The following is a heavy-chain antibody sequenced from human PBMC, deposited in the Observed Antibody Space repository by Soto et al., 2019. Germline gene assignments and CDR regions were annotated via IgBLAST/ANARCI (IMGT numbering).Heavy chain of an antibody. CDR3: ARDLSSGYYCFDY. Sequence: PGGSLRLSCAASGFPFSSYAMHWVRQAPGKGLEWVAVISYDGSNKYYADSAKGRFTISRDNSKNTLYLQMNSLRAEDTAVYYCARDLSSGYYCFDYWGQGTLGTVSS. CDR2: ISYDGSNK. V-gene: IGHV3-30-3*01. D-gene: IGHD3-22*01. CDR1: GFPFSSYA. J-gene: IGHJ4*02.